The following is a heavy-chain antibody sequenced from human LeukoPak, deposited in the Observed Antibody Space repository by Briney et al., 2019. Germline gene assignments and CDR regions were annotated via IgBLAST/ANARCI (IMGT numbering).Heavy chain of an antibody. Sequence: SETLSLTCAVYGGSFSGYYWSWIRQPPGKGLEWIGEINHSGSTNYNPSLKSRVTISVDTSKNQFSLKLNSVTAADTAVYYCARGLPYYDILTGYFTPHKYYFDYWGQGTLVTVSS. D-gene: IGHD3-9*01. J-gene: IGHJ4*02. CDR2: INHSGST. V-gene: IGHV4-34*01. CDR3: ARGLPYYDILTGYFTPHKYYFDY. CDR1: GGSFSGYY.